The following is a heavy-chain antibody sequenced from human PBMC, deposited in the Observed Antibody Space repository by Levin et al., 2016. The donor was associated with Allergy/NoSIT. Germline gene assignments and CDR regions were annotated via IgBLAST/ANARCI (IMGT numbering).Heavy chain of an antibody. Sequence: SETLSLTCTVSGGSISSYYWSWIRQPPGKGLEWIGYIYYSGSTNYNPSLKSRVTISVDTSKNQFSLKLSSVTAADTAVYYCARHTSLFLDYGFDYWGQGTLVTVSS. J-gene: IGHJ4*02. V-gene: IGHV4-59*08. CDR3: ARHTSLFLDYGFDY. CDR1: GGSISSYY. D-gene: IGHD4-17*01. CDR2: IYYSGST.